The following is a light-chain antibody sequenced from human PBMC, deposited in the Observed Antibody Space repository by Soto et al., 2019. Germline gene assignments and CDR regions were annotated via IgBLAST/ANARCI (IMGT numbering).Light chain of an antibody. J-gene: IGKJ5*01. CDR1: QSVSNF. CDR2: GAS. V-gene: IGKV3-20*01. CDR3: QQYGSSPIT. Sequence: EVVLTQYPVTLSLSPGERATLSCRASQSVSNFLAWYQQKPGQAPRLLIYGASNRATGIPDRFSGSGSGTDFTLTTSRLEPEDFAVYYCQQYGSSPITFGQGTRLEIK.